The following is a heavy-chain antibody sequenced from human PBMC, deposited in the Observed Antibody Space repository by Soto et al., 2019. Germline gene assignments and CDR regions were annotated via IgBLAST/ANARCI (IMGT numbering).Heavy chain of an antibody. CDR2: LSGSGGST. CDR1: GFTFSNYA. D-gene: IGHD6-19*01. Sequence: GGSLRLSCAASGFTFSNYAMSWVRQTPGKGLEWVSALSGSGGSTYYAGSVKGRFTISRDNSKNTLYLQMNSLRAEDTAVYYCAVPTGIEVTGPDYWGQGTLVTVSS. J-gene: IGHJ4*02. CDR3: AVPTGIEVTGPDY. V-gene: IGHV3-23*01.